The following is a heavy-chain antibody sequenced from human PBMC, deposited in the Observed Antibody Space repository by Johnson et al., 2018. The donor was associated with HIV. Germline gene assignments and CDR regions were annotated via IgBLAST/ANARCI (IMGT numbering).Heavy chain of an antibody. V-gene: IGHV3-30-3*01. CDR3: ASTGSGSDDAFDI. J-gene: IGHJ3*02. D-gene: IGHD3-10*01. CDR1: GFTFSSYA. CDR2: ISYDGSNK. Sequence: QMLLVESGGGVVQPGRSLRLSCAASGFTFSSYAMLWVRQAPGKGLEWVAVISYDGSNKYYADSVKGRFTISRDNSKNTLYLQMNSLRAEDTAVYYCASTGSGSDDAFDIWGQGTMVTVSS.